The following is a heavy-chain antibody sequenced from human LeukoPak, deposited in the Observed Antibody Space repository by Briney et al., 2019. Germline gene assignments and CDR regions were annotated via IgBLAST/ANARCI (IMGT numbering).Heavy chain of an antibody. V-gene: IGHV4-30-2*01. Sequence: PSETLSLTCAVSGGSISSGGYSWSWIRQPPGKGLEWIGYIYHSGSTYYNPSLKSRVTISVDRSKNQFSLKLSSVTAADTAVYYCARGLTTVVYNWFDPWGQGTLVTVSS. CDR2: IYHSGST. D-gene: IGHD4-23*01. J-gene: IGHJ5*02. CDR3: ARGLTTVVYNWFDP. CDR1: GGSISSGGYS.